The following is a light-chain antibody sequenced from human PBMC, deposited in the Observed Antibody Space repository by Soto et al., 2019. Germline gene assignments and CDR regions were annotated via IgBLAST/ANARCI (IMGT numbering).Light chain of an antibody. Sequence: EIVMTQSPATLSVSPGEGVTLSCRASQGIGDTLAWYQQKPGQAPRLLIYGASSRATGIPDRFSGSGSGTDFTLTINRLEPEDFAVYYCQQYDSSPRTFGQGTKVDIK. V-gene: IGKV3-20*01. CDR3: QQYDSSPRT. CDR2: GAS. J-gene: IGKJ1*01. CDR1: QGIGDT.